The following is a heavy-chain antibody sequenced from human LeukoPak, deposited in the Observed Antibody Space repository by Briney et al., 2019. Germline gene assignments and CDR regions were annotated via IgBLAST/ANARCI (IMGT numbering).Heavy chain of an antibody. CDR3: ARTGGYYYYMDV. V-gene: IGHV4-38-2*01. J-gene: IGHJ6*03. CDR1: GYSISSGYY. D-gene: IGHD2-15*01. Sequence: PSETLSLTCAVSGYSISSGYYWGWIRQPPGKGLEWIGSIYHSGSTYYNPSLKSRVTISVDTPKNQFSLKLSSVTAADTAGYYCARTGGYYYYMDVWGKGTTVTVSS. CDR2: IYHSGST.